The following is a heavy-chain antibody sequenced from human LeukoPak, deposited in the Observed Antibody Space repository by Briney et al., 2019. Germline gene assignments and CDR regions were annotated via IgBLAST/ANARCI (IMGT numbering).Heavy chain of an antibody. Sequence: ASVKVSCKTSGYTFTSYGISWVRQAPGQGLEWMGWISAYNGNTNYAQKLQGRVTMTTDTSTSTAYMELRSLRSDDTAVYYCASTTNPDMTTVVTEAFDIWGQGTMVTVSS. V-gene: IGHV1-18*01. CDR1: GYTFTSYG. CDR3: ASTTNPDMTTVVTEAFDI. CDR2: ISAYNGNT. D-gene: IGHD4-23*01. J-gene: IGHJ3*02.